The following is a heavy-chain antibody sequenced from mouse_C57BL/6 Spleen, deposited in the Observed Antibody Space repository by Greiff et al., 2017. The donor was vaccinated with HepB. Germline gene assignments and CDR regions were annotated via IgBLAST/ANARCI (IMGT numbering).Heavy chain of an antibody. CDR3: ARTPYDYDDEGYAMDY. CDR1: GFSLSTFGMG. Sequence: ESGPGILQPSQTLSLTCSFSGFSLSTFGMGVGWIRQPSGKGLEWLAHIWWDDDKYYNPALKSRLTISKDTSKNQVFLKIANVDTADTATYYCARTPYDYDDEGYAMDYWGQGTSVTVSS. J-gene: IGHJ4*01. D-gene: IGHD2-4*01. V-gene: IGHV8-8*01. CDR2: IWWDDDK.